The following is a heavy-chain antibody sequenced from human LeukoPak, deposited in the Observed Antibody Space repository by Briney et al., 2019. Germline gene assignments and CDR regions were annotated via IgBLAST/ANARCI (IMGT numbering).Heavy chain of an antibody. CDR3: ARVESGWYLDY. V-gene: IGHV3-64*01. CDR1: GFPFSSYA. D-gene: IGHD6-19*01. Sequence: GGSLRLSCAASGFPFSSYAMHWVRQAPGKGLEYVSAISSNGGSTYYANSVKGRFTISRDNSKNTLYLQMGSLRAEDMAVYYCARVESGWYLDYWGQGTLVTVSS. J-gene: IGHJ4*02. CDR2: ISSNGGST.